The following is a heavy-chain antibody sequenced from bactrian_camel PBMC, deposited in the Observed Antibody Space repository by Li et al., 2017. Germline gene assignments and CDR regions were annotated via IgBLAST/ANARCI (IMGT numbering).Heavy chain of an antibody. CDR2: VTRSGLSP. Sequence: HVQLVESGGGSVQAGGSLRLSCTVSGYTYREYCMGWFRQAPGKEREGVAGVTRSGLSPYYADSVKGRFTISRDSFKNTVSLEMKGLRPEDTAMYYCAAEAYGGDWGSLCQPYAYDHNYWGQGTQVTVS. D-gene: IGHD1*01. CDR3: AAEAYGGDWGSLCQPYAYDHNY. J-gene: IGHJ4*01. V-gene: IGHV3S63*01. CDR1: GYTYREYC.